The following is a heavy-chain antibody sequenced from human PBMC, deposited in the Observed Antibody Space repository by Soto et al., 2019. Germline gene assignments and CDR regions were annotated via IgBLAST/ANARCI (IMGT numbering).Heavy chain of an antibody. CDR2: ISSSSSYI. J-gene: IGHJ4*02. CDR1: GFSFGSYY. CDR3: ARVGTSCGSVSPYYSDF. Sequence: GGSLRLSCAASGFSFGSYYMNWVRQAPGKGLEWVASISSSSSYINYADSVKGRFTISRDNAKNTVYLQMNSLRAEDTAVYYCARVGTSCGSVSPYYSDFWGQGTLVTVSS. V-gene: IGHV3-21*01. D-gene: IGHD2-21*01.